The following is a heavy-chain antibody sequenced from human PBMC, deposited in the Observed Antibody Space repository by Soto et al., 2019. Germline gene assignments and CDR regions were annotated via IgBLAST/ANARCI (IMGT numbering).Heavy chain of an antibody. Sequence: QVQLMQSGAEVKKPGASVKVSCKASGDTFTEYYIHWVRQAPGQRLEWMGTVNPSGGHTTYAQHFLGRVTMTRDTSTSTLYMELTSLTSADTAVYYCARGGHVVVVTAALDYWGQGTLVTVSS. CDR3: ARGGHVVVVTAALDY. J-gene: IGHJ4*02. CDR2: VNPSGGHT. V-gene: IGHV1-46*01. CDR1: GDTFTEYY. D-gene: IGHD2-21*02.